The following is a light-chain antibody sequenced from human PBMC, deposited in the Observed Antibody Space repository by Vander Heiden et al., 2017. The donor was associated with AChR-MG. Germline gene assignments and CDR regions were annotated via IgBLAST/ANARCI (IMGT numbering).Light chain of an antibody. CDR3: QQYNNWPRT. J-gene: IGKJ1*01. CDR2: DAS. Sequence: EILMTQSPATLSVSPGARATLSCRASQSISSNLVWYQQKPGQAPRLLIYDASSRATGTLTSSSLQSEDFAVYYCQQYNNWPRTFGQGTRVDIK. CDR1: QSISSN. V-gene: IGKV3-15*01.